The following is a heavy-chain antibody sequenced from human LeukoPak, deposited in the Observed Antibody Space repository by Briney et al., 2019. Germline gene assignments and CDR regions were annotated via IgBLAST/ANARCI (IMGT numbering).Heavy chain of an antibody. CDR3: AKGVVPAAIPFDY. V-gene: IGHV3-30*02. D-gene: IGHD2-2*01. CDR1: GFTFTSYG. Sequence: GGSLRLSCAASGFTFTSYGMHWVPQAPGKGLKWLAFIRYDGSNKYYADSVKGRFTISRDNSKNTLYLLMNSLRAEDTAVYYCAKGVVPAAIPFDYWGQGTLVTVSS. CDR2: IRYDGSNK. J-gene: IGHJ4*02.